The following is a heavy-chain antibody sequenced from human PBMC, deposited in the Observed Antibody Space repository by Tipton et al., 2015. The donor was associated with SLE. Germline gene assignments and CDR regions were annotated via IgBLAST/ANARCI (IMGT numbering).Heavy chain of an antibody. J-gene: IGHJ5*02. CDR2: IYYNGNT. Sequence: TLSLTCTVSNASINSVGYYWTWIRQHPGKALEWIGYIYYNGNTYYNPSLKSRATISADTSNNEFSLRLTSVTAADTAVYYCARLQAAGTWSDPWGQGTLVTVSS. V-gene: IGHV4-31*03. D-gene: IGHD6-13*01. CDR1: NASINSVGYY. CDR3: ARLQAAGTWSDP.